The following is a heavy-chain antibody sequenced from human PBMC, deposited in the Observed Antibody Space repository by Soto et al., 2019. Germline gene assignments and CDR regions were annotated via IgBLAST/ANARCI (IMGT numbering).Heavy chain of an antibody. CDR2: ISSSSSYI. D-gene: IGHD2-21*02. Sequence: EVQLVESGGGLVKPGGSLRLSCAASGFTFSSYSMNWVRQAPGKGLEWVSSISSSSSYIYYADSVKGRFTISRDNAKNSLYLQMNSLRAEDTAVYYCARNMRLGGGDDDAFDIWGQGTMVTVSS. V-gene: IGHV3-21*01. J-gene: IGHJ3*02. CDR3: ARNMRLGGGDDDAFDI. CDR1: GFTFSSYS.